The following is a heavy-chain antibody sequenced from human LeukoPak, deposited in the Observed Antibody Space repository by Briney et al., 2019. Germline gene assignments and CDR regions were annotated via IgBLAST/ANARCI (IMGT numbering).Heavy chain of an antibody. Sequence: GASVKVSCKASGYTFTSYGINWVRQATGQGLEWMGWMNPNSGNTGYAQKFQGRVTITRNTSISTAYMELSSLRSEDTAVYYCARGLYDNYYGSGSYYTDYWGQGTLVTVSS. CDR2: MNPNSGNT. CDR3: ARGLYDNYYGSGSYYTDY. CDR1: GYTFTSYG. J-gene: IGHJ4*02. V-gene: IGHV1-8*03. D-gene: IGHD3-10*01.